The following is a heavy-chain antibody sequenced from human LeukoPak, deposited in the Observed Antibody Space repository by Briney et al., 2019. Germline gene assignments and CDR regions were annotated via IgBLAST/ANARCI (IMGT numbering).Heavy chain of an antibody. J-gene: IGHJ4*02. Sequence: GGSLRLSCAASGFTFSYYAMHWVRRALGKGLEWVAIISYDGSNKYHADSVKGRFTISRDNSQNTLYLQMSSLRAEDTAVYYCARAQNYYNSPFSYWGQGTLVTVSS. D-gene: IGHD3-10*01. V-gene: IGHV3-30-3*01. CDR2: ISYDGSNK. CDR1: GFTFSYYA. CDR3: ARAQNYYNSPFSY.